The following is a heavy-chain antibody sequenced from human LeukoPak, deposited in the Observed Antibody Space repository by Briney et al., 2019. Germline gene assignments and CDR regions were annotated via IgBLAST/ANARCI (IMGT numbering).Heavy chain of an antibody. D-gene: IGHD6-6*01. CDR1: GFTFSSYS. CDR3: AKESSYPPPYYMDV. CDR2: ISSSSSYI. Sequence: GGSLRLSCAASGFTFSSYSMNWVRQAPGKGLEWVSSISSSSSYIYYADSVKGRFTISRDNAKNSLYLQMNSLRAEDTAVYYCAKESSYPPPYYMDVWGKGTTVTISS. J-gene: IGHJ6*03. V-gene: IGHV3-21*01.